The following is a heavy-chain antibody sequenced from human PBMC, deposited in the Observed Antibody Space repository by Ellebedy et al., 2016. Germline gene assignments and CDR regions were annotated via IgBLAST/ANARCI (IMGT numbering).Heavy chain of an antibody. J-gene: IGHJ4*02. CDR1: GFSFSSYS. CDR2: ISTSSSTT. D-gene: IGHD5-12*01. V-gene: IGHV3-48*01. CDR3: ARDGHSGYDLLDY. Sequence: GGSLRLSXAASGFSFSSYSMNWVRQAPGKGLEWVSYISTSSSTTHYADSVKGRFTISRDNSKNTLYLQMNSLRAEDTAVYYCARDGHSGYDLLDYWGQGTLVTVSS.